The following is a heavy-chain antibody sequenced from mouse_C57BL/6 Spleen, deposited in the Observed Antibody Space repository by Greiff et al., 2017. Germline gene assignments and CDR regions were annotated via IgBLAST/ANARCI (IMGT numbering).Heavy chain of an antibody. J-gene: IGHJ3*01. CDR1: GFTFSSYA. CDR2: ISDGGSYT. Sequence: EVMLVEFGGGLVKPGGSLKLSCAASGFTFSSYAMSWVRQTPEKRLEWVATISDGGSYTYYPDNVKGRFTISRDNAKNNLYLQMSHLKSEDTAMYYCARRERLTGSGFAYWGQGTLVTVSA. V-gene: IGHV5-4*03. D-gene: IGHD4-1*01. CDR3: ARRERLTGSGFAY.